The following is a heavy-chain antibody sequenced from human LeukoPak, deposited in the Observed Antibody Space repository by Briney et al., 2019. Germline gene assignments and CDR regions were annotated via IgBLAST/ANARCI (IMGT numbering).Heavy chain of an antibody. D-gene: IGHD3-3*01. J-gene: IGHJ4*02. CDR1: GYTFTGYY. Sequence: ASVKVSCKASGYTFTGYYMHWVRQAPGQGLEWMGWINTNTGKPTYAQGFTGRCVFSLDTSVSTAYLQISSLKAEDTAVYYCAGIENPYDFWSGYHYYFDYWGQGTLVTVSS. CDR2: INTNTGKP. CDR3: AGIENPYDFWSGYHYYFDY. V-gene: IGHV7-4-1*02.